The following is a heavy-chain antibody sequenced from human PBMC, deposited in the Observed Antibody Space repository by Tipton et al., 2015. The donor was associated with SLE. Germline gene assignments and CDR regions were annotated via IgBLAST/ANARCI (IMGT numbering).Heavy chain of an antibody. CDR3: AKFGGPFVIAAPATGYFDY. CDR1: GFIFSSYA. V-gene: IGHV3-23*01. Sequence: SLRLSCAASGFIFSSYAMSWVRQAPGKGLEWVSGISASGGSTYYADSVKGRFTISRDNSKNTLYLQMNSLRAEDTAVYYCAKFGGPFVIAAPATGYFDYWGQGTLVTVSS. CDR2: ISASGGST. D-gene: IGHD6-13*01. J-gene: IGHJ4*02.